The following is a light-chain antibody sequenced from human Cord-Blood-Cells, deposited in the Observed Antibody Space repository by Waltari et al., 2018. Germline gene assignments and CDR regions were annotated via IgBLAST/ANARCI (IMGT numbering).Light chain of an antibody. J-gene: IGKJ1*01. Sequence: DIQMTQSPSTLSASVGYRATITCRASQSISSWLAWYQQKPGKAPKLLIYDASSLESGVLSRFSGSGSGTEFTLTISSLQPDDFATYYCQQYNSYSTFGQGTKVEIK. CDR1: QSISSW. CDR3: QQYNSYST. V-gene: IGKV1-5*01. CDR2: DAS.